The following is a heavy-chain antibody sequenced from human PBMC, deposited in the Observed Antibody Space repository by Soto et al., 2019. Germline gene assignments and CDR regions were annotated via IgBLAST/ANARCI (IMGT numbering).Heavy chain of an antibody. CDR2: IIPVFDTT. D-gene: IGHD5-12*01. Sequence: SVKVSCKASGGTFNNYAISWVRQAPGQGLEWMGGIIPVFDTTNYAQKFQGRATITADESTSTAYMELSSLRSEDTGIYYCARAGDGYPLGWFDPWGQGTLVTVSS. CDR1: GGTFNNYA. CDR3: ARAGDGYPLGWFDP. J-gene: IGHJ5*02. V-gene: IGHV1-69*13.